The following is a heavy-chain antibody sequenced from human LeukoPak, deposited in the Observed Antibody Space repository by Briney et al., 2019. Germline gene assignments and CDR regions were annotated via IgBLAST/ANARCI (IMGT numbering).Heavy chain of an antibody. CDR3: AREPVAYCGGDCYSGYFDY. D-gene: IGHD2-21*02. Sequence: PGRSLRLSCAASGFTFSSYAMHWARQAPGKGLEWVAVISYDGSNKYYADSVKGRFTISRDNSKNTLYLQMNSLRAGDTAVYYCAREPVAYCGGDCYSGYFDYWGQGTLVTVSS. CDR1: GFTFSSYA. CDR2: ISYDGSNK. V-gene: IGHV3-30-3*01. J-gene: IGHJ4*02.